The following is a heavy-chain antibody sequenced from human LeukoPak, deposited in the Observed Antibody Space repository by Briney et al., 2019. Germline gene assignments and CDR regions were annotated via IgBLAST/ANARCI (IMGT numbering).Heavy chain of an antibody. J-gene: IGHJ4*02. CDR1: GGSISSYY. V-gene: IGHV4-59*01. Sequence: SETLSLTCTVSGGSISSYYWSWIRQPPGKGLEWIGYIYYSGTTNYNPSLKSRVTISVDTSKNQFSLKLSSVTAADTAVYYCARGVYIAAAQYGYWGQGTLVAVSS. CDR3: ARGVYIAAAQYGY. D-gene: IGHD6-13*01. CDR2: IYYSGTT.